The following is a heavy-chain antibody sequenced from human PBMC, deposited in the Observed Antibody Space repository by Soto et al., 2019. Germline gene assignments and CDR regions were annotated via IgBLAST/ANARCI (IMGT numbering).Heavy chain of an antibody. J-gene: IGHJ4*02. V-gene: IGHV3-9*02. Sequence: EVQLVESGGGLVQPGRSLRLSCVASGFTADDYALHWVRQAPGKGLEWVSGISSNSDTIHYADSVKGRFTISRDNAKNSLFLQMNSLRPEDTAVYYCAKDMEWGGMTTSHYFDSWGQGTLVTVSS. CDR1: GFTADDYA. D-gene: IGHD4-17*01. CDR2: ISSNSDTI. CDR3: AKDMEWGGMTTSHYFDS.